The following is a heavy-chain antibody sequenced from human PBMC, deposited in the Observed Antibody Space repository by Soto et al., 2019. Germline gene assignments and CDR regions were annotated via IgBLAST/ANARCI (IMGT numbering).Heavy chain of an antibody. D-gene: IGHD2-21*02. CDR1: GYTFTSYG. J-gene: IGHJ5*02. Sequence: QVQLVQSGAEVKKPGASVKVSCKASGYTFTSYGISWVRQAPGQGLEWMGWSSGYNGNTNYAQKLQGRVTMTTDTSKRTDYMELRSLSSDDTAVYYCARDKGAYCGGACYSTWFDPWGQGTLVTVSS. CDR3: ARDKGAYCGGACYSTWFDP. CDR2: SSGYNGNT. V-gene: IGHV1-18*01.